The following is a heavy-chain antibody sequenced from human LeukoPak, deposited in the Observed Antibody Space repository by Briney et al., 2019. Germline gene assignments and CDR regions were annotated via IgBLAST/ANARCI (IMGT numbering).Heavy chain of an antibody. V-gene: IGHV3-21*01. CDR2: ISSSSSYI. CDR3: ASYCGGDCSTDY. D-gene: IGHD2-21*02. CDR1: GFTFSSYS. J-gene: IGHJ4*02. Sequence: GGSLRLSCAASGFTFSSYSMNWVRQAPGKGLEWVSSISSSSSYIYYADSVKGRFTISRDNAKNSLYLQMNSLRAEDTAVYYCASYCGGDCSTDYWGQGTLVTVSP.